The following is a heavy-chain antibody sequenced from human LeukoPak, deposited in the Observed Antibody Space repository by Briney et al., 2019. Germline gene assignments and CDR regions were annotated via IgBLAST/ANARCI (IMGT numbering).Heavy chain of an antibody. Sequence: PSETLSLTCTVSGGSISSSSYYWGWIRQPPGKGLEWIGSMYYSGATHYNPPLKSRVTISIDTSKNQFSLKLTSVTAGDTAVYYCARQYGYSYGYADYWGQGTLVTVSS. CDR1: GGSISSSSYY. CDR2: MYYSGAT. D-gene: IGHD5-18*01. CDR3: ARQYGYSYGYADY. J-gene: IGHJ4*02. V-gene: IGHV4-39*01.